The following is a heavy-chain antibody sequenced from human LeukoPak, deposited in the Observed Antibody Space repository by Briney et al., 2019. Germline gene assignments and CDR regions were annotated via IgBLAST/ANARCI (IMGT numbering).Heavy chain of an antibody. Sequence: PGGSLRLSCAASAFTFSTYGMHWVRQAPGKGLEWVAAIWYDGNNKYYADSVKGRFTISRDNSKSTLFLQMSGLRAEDTAPYYCASDHGAYWGQGTLVTVSS. CDR3: ASDHGAY. V-gene: IGHV3-33*01. J-gene: IGHJ4*02. CDR1: AFTFSTYG. CDR2: IWYDGNNK. D-gene: IGHD1-26*01.